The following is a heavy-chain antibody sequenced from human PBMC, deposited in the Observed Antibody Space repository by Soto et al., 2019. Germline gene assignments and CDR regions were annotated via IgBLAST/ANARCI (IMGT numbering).Heavy chain of an antibody. CDR2: IFPSDSDT. D-gene: IGHD5-12*01. J-gene: IGHJ4*02. V-gene: IGHV5-51*01. Sequence: PGESLKISCKGSGYSFATFWIAWVRQVPGQGLEWMGIIFPSDSDTRYSPSFQGQVTISADKSISTAYLQWSSLKASDTAMYYCATLYSGPSWGQGTLVTVSS. CDR1: GYSFATFW. CDR3: ATLYSGPS.